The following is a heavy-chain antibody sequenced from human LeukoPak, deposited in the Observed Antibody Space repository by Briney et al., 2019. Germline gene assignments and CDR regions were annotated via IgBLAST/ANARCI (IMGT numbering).Heavy chain of an antibody. Sequence: SETLSLTCTVSGGSISSSSYYWGWIRQPPGKGLEWIGTIYYAGSTYYNPSLKSRVTISVDTSKNQFSLKLSSVTAADTAVYYCARTNRDYYDSSGSSPFDYWGQGTLVTVSS. V-gene: IGHV4-39*07. D-gene: IGHD3-22*01. J-gene: IGHJ4*02. CDR2: IYYAGST. CDR3: ARTNRDYYDSSGSSPFDY. CDR1: GGSISSSSYY.